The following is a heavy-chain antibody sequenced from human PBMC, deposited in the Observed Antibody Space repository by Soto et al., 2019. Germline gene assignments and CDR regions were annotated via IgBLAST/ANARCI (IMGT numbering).Heavy chain of an antibody. D-gene: IGHD6-19*01. CDR3: ATVGLGGSGWFHP. CDR2: FDPEDGET. J-gene: IGHJ5*02. Sequence: ASVKVSCKVSGYTLTELSMHWVRQAPGKGLEWMGGFDPEDGETIYAQKFQGRVTMTEDTSTDTAYMELSSLRSEDTAVYYRATVGLGGSGWFHPWGQGALVTVSS. CDR1: GYTLTELS. V-gene: IGHV1-24*01.